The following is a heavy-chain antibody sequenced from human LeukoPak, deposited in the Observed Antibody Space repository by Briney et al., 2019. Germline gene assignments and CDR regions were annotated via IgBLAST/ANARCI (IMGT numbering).Heavy chain of an antibody. CDR3: ARGWTGYPFDY. CDR1: GGSISSGGYS. V-gene: IGHV4-30-2*01. J-gene: IGHJ4*02. Sequence: SQTLSLTCAVSGGSISSGGYSWSWIRQPPGKGLEWIGYIYHSGSTYYNPSLKSRVTISVDRSKNQFSLKLSSVTAADTAVYYCARGWTGYPFDYRGQGTLVTVSS. D-gene: IGHD3/OR15-3a*01. CDR2: IYHSGST.